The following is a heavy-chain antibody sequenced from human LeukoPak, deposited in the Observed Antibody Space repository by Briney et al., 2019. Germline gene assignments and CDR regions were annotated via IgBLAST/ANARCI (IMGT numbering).Heavy chain of an antibody. J-gene: IGHJ4*02. D-gene: IGHD6-19*01. CDR2: IYSDGSRT. CDR3: VKSPGSGWPV. V-gene: IGHV3-64D*06. CDR1: NFTFSNYA. Sequence: GGSLRLSCAASNFTFSNYAMSWVRQAPGKGLEYLSAIYSDGSRTYYADSVKGRFTISRDNSKNTLYFEMSSLRVEDTAVYYCVKSPGSGWPVWGQGTLLTVSS.